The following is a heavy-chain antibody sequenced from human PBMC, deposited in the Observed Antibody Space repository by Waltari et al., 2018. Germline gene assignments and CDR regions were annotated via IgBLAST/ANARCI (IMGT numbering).Heavy chain of an antibody. CDR1: GFRFSDYW. CDR3: ARKGGRGYTYGPFYYDS. Sequence: EVQLVEAGGDIVQPGGSLRLSCAASGFRFSDYWMHWVRQVPGKGLVWVSRSNSDGSSISYSDSVKGRFTISRDNSKNMLYLQLNSLRAEDTAVYYCARKGGRGYTYGPFYYDSWGQGTLVTVSS. J-gene: IGHJ4*02. CDR2: SNSDGSSI. D-gene: IGHD5-18*01. V-gene: IGHV3-74*01.